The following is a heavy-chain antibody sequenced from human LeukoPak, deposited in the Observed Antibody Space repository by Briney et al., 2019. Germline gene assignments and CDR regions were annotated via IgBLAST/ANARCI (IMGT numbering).Heavy chain of an antibody. V-gene: IGHV4-4*07. CDR3: AREKVPAASSLRPYYYYYYYVDV. D-gene: IGHD2-2*01. Sequence: SETLSLTCTVSGGSISSYYWSWIRQPAGEGLEWIGRIYTSGSTNYNPSLKSRVTMSVDTSKNQFSLKLSSVTAADTAVYYCAREKVPAASSLRPYYYYYYYVDVWGKGTTVTVSS. J-gene: IGHJ6*03. CDR2: IYTSGST. CDR1: GGSISSYY.